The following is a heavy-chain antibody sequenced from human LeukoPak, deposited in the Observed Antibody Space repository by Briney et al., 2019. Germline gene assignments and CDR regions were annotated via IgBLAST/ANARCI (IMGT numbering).Heavy chain of an antibody. J-gene: IGHJ5*02. CDR2: ISSSSSYI. V-gene: IGHV3-21*01. CDR1: GFTFSSYS. Sequence: GGSLRLSCAASGFTFSSYSMSWVRQAPGKGLEWVSSISSSSSYIYYADSVKGRFTISRDNAKNSLYLQMNSLRAEDTAVYYCARGTSMVRGVLPTWGQGTLVTVSS. D-gene: IGHD3-10*01. CDR3: ARGTSMVRGVLPT.